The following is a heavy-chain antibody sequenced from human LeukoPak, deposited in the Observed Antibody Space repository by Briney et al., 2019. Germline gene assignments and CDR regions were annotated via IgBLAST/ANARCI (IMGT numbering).Heavy chain of an antibody. D-gene: IGHD3-22*01. CDR2: IYYSGST. CDR1: GGSFSSYY. Sequence: PSETLSLTCTVSGGSFSSYYWSWIRQPPGKGLEWIGYIYYSGSTNYNPSLKSRVTISIDTSKNQFSLKLTSVTAADTAVYYCATEAYYDSSGPHFDYWGQGTLVTVSS. J-gene: IGHJ4*02. CDR3: ATEAYYDSSGPHFDY. V-gene: IGHV4-59*12.